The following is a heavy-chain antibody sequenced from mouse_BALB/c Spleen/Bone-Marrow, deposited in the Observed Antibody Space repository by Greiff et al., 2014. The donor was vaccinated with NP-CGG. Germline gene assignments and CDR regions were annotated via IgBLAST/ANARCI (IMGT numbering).Heavy chain of an antibody. D-gene: IGHD1-1*01. CDR3: TRYGNSHYYAMDY. CDR1: GYTFTSYW. J-gene: IGHJ4*01. CDR2: IYPSDSYT. V-gene: IGHV1-69*02. Sequence: KQSGAELVRPGASVKLSCRASGYTFTSYWINWVKQRPGQGLEWIGNIYPSDSYTNYNQRFKDKATLTVDKSSSTAYMQLSSPTSEDSAVYYCTRYGNSHYYAMDYWGQGTSVTVSS.